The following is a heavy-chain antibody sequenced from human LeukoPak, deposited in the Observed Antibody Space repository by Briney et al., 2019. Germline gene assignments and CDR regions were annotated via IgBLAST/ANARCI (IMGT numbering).Heavy chain of an antibody. CDR3: ARGAYSYNYPFDY. CDR2: IYHSGST. CDR1: GYSISSGYY. V-gene: IGHV4-38-2*02. Sequence: SETLSLTCTVSGYSISSGYYWGWIRQPPGKGLEWIGSIYHSGSTYYNPSLKSRVTISVDTSKNQFSLKLSSVTAADTAVYYCARGAYSYNYPFDYWGQGTLVTVSS. J-gene: IGHJ4*02. D-gene: IGHD5-18*01.